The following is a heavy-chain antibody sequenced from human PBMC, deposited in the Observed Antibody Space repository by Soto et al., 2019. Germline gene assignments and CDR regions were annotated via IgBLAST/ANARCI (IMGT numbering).Heavy chain of an antibody. D-gene: IGHD1-1*01. Sequence: EVQLLESGGGLVQPGGSLRLSCVACGFGFSDRAMAWIRQAPGKGLEWVSDISSDGGGTFYADSVKGRFTISRDNVKKTVHLQMNRLRDEDTATYYCAKRRGQQLENWQFDVWGRGSLVSVAS. CDR1: GFGFSDRA. J-gene: IGHJ2*01. CDR3: AKRRGQQLENWQFDV. CDR2: ISSDGGGT. V-gene: IGHV3-23*01.